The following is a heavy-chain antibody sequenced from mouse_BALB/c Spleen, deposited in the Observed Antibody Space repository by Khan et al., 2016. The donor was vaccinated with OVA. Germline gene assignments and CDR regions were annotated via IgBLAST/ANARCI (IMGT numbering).Heavy chain of an antibody. J-gene: IGHJ3*01. V-gene: IGHV5-6*01. D-gene: IGHD1-1*01. CDR2: VSTGGSYT. CDR1: GFTFSTYG. CDR3: TRFGYSYDSGGFAY. Sequence: EVQLQESGGDLVKPGGSLKLSCAASGFTFSTYGMSWVRQTPDKRLEWVATVSTGGSYTYYPDSVKGRFTISRDTANNTLYLQMSGLKSDATALFSCTRFGYSYDSGGFAYWGQGTLVTVSA.